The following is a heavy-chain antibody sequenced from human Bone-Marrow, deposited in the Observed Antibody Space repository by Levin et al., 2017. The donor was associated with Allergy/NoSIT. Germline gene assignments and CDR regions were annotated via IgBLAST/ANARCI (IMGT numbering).Heavy chain of an antibody. Sequence: ASVKVSCKASGYSFSNYGFSWVRQAPGQGLEWMGWISTYNGNINYAQRFRGRITLTTDINTRISYMELSSLTSDDTAVYYCARAPIGGDLLYYNALDVWGQGTTVTVSS. CDR3: ARAPIGGDLLYYNALDV. CDR2: ISTYNGNI. J-gene: IGHJ6*02. V-gene: IGHV1-18*01. D-gene: IGHD5-24*01. CDR1: GYSFSNYG.